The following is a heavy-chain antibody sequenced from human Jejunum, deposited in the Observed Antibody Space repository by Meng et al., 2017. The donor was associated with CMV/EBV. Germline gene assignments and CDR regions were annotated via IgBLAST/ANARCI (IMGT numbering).Heavy chain of an antibody. D-gene: IGHD3-3*01. V-gene: IGHV3-21*01. J-gene: IGHJ6*02. Sequence: SGFTFSSDIVNWVRQAPGKGLEWVSSISGRGRFTYYADSVKGRFTISRDSAENSLYLQMSSLRVEDTAIYYCVRGSDFRYGVDVWGQGTMVTVSS. CDR2: ISGRGRFT. CDR1: GFTFSSDI. CDR3: VRGSDFRYGVDV.